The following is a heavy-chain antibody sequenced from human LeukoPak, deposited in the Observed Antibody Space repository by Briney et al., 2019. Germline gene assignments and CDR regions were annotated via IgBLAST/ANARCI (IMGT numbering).Heavy chain of an antibody. D-gene: IGHD3-3*01. Sequence: GGSLRLSCAASGFTFSSYSMNWVRQAPGKGLEWVSSISSSSSYIYYADSVKGRFTISRDNAKNSLYLQMNSLRAEDTAVYYCARALAKCDFWSGADYWGQGTLVTVSS. J-gene: IGHJ4*02. CDR3: ARALAKCDFWSGADY. CDR1: GFTFSSYS. V-gene: IGHV3-21*01. CDR2: ISSSSSYI.